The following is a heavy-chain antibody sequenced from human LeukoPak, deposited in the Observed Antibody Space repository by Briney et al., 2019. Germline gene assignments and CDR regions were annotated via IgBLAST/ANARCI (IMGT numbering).Heavy chain of an antibody. J-gene: IGHJ6*02. CDR1: GYTFTSRA. Sequence: ASVKVSCKASGYTFTSRAVNWVRQAPGQGLEWMGWINTNTGNPTYAQGFTGRFVFSLDTSVSTAYLQISSLEAEDTAVYYCARGYYDSSGYYYYYGMDVWGQGTTVTVSS. D-gene: IGHD3-22*01. CDR3: ARGYYDSSGYYYYYGMDV. V-gene: IGHV7-4-1*02. CDR2: INTNTGNP.